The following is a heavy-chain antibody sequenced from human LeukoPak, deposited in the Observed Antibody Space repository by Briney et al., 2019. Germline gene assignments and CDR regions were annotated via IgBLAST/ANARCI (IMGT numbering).Heavy chain of an antibody. V-gene: IGHV6-1*01. CDR2: TYYRSTWYN. CDR3: ARRLTQYDCFDP. D-gene: IGHD2-2*01. J-gene: IGHJ5*02. Sequence: SQTLSLTCANSGDSVSSNSVTWNWIRQSPSRGLEWLGRTYYRSTWYNDYAVSVGGRITVNPDTSKNQFSLHLNSVTPEDTAVYYCARRLTQYDCFDPWGQGILVTVSP. CDR1: GDSVSSNSVT.